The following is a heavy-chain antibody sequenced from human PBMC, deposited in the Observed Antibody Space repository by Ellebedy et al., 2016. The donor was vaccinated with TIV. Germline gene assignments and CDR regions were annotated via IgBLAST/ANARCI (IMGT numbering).Heavy chain of an antibody. J-gene: IGHJ4*02. CDR3: SRGLSVLRYFDWFQTQNPRTPLALDY. Sequence: SETLSLTCTVSGGSISSGDYYWSWIRQPPGKGLEWIGYIYYSGSTYYNPSLKSRVTISVDTSKNQFSLKLSAVTAADTAVYYCSRGLSVLRYFDWFQTQNPRTPLALDYWGQGTLVTVSS. CDR2: IYYSGST. V-gene: IGHV4-30-4*01. CDR1: GGSISSGDYY. D-gene: IGHD3-9*01.